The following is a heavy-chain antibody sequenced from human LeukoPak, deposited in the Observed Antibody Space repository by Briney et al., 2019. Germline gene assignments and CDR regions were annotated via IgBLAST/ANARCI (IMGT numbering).Heavy chain of an antibody. CDR1: GYTFTGYY. Sequence: ASVKVSCKAPGYTFTGYYMHWVRQAPGQGLEWMGRINPNSGGTNYAQKFQGRVTMTRDTSISTAYMELSRLRSDDTAVYYCARGDLTSIAARISFDYWGQGTLVTVSS. V-gene: IGHV1-2*06. D-gene: IGHD6-6*01. CDR2: INPNSGGT. CDR3: ARGDLTSIAARISFDY. J-gene: IGHJ4*02.